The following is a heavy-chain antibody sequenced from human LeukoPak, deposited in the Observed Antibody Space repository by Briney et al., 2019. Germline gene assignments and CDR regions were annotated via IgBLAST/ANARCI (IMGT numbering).Heavy chain of an antibody. J-gene: IGHJ4*02. D-gene: IGHD5-18*01. CDR1: GFTFSTYW. CDR3: ARSYGGFIDY. CDR2: VKTDGSYT. V-gene: IGHV3-74*01. Sequence: GGSLRFSCAASGFTFSTYWMHWVRPAPGKGLMWVSRVKTDGSYTNYADSVKGRFTISRDNAKNKLYLQMNSLRAEDTAVYYCARSYGGFIDYWGQGTLVTVSS.